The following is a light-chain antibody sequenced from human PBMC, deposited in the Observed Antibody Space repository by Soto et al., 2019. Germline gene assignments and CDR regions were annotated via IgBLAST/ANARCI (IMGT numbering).Light chain of an antibody. V-gene: IGKV1-6*01. CDR1: QGIGND. Sequence: AIQMTQSPASLSASVGDRVIITCRTSQGIGNDLGWYQQKPGKAPKLLIYAASRLQSGVPSRFSGSGSGTVFTLTISSLQPEDVATYYCLQDYNYPWTFGQGTKVEIK. CDR3: LQDYNYPWT. J-gene: IGKJ1*01. CDR2: AAS.